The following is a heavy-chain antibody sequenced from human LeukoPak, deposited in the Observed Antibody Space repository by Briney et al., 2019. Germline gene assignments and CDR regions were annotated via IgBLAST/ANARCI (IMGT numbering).Heavy chain of an antibody. CDR2: IYSGGST. D-gene: IGHD6-13*01. CDR1: GFTVSSNY. J-gene: IGHJ4*02. CDR3: AKKKRAGGPLLRIAAAGMDY. V-gene: IGHV3-53*01. Sequence: GGSLRLSCAASGFTVSSNYMSWVRQAPGKGLEWVSVIYSGGSTYYADSVKGRFTISRDNSKNTLYLQMNSLRAEDTAVYYCAKKKRAGGPLLRIAAAGMDYWGQGTLVTVSS.